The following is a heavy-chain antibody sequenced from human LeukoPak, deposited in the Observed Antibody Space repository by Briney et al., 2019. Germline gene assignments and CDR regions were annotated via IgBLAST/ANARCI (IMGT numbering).Heavy chain of an antibody. CDR1: VYTFTSYG. CDR2: ISAYNGNT. V-gene: IGHV1-18*01. D-gene: IGHD6-13*01. J-gene: IGHJ6*03. Sequence: ASVKVSCKASVYTFTSYGISWLRQAPGQGLEWMGWISAYNGNTNYAQKLQGRVTMTTDTSTSTAYMELRSLRSDDTAVYYCARGAVSGAERYYYYYYNDVWGKGTTVTVSS. CDR3: ARGAVSGAERYYYYYYNDV.